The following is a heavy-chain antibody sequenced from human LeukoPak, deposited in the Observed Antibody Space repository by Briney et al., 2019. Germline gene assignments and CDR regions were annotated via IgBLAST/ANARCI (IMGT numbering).Heavy chain of an antibody. Sequence: PGRSLRLSCAASGLTLSRYGMHWVRQAPGKGLESVAVISYDGSTKNYADSVKDRFTISRDNSENTLYLQMSSLRVEDTAVYYCAGVPNVREGEWFDPWGQGTLVTVSS. CDR2: ISYDGSTK. D-gene: IGHD3-16*01. CDR1: GLTLSRYG. V-gene: IGHV3-30*03. CDR3: AGVPNVREGEWFDP. J-gene: IGHJ5*02.